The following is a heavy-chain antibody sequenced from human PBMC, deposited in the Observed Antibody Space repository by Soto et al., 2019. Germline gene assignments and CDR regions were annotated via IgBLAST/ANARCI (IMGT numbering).Heavy chain of an antibody. CDR2: IWYDGSNK. CDR3: ARDDPLIAFDI. J-gene: IGHJ3*02. CDR1: GFTFSSYG. V-gene: IGHV3-33*01. Sequence: GGSLRLSXAASGFTFSSYGMHWVRQAPGKGLEWVAVIWYDGSNKYYADSVKGRFTISRDNSKNTLYLQMNSLRAEDTAVYYCARDDPLIAFDIWGQGTMVTVSS.